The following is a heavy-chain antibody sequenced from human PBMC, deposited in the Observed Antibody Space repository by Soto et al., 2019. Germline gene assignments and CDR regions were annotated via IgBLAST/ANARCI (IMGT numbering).Heavy chain of an antibody. Sequence: QVQLVQSGAEVKKPGSSVKVSCKASGGTFSSYAISWVRQAPGQGLEWMGGIIPIFGTANYAQKFQGRVTITADESTSTAYMELSSLRSEDTAVYYCARPHDDYGCNSGYYYYYGMDVWGQGTTVTVSS. V-gene: IGHV1-69*01. CDR1: GGTFSSYA. CDR2: IIPIFGTA. J-gene: IGHJ6*02. CDR3: ARPHDDYGCNSGYYYYYGMDV. D-gene: IGHD3-16*01.